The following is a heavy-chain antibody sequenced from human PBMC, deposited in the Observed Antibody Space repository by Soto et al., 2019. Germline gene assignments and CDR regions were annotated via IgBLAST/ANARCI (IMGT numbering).Heavy chain of an antibody. CDR1: GGSISSYY. CDR2: IYTSGST. J-gene: IGHJ1*01. D-gene: IGHD3-22*01. V-gene: IGHV4-4*07. Sequence: SETLSLTCTVSGGSISSYYWSWIRQPAGKGLEWIGRIYTSGSTNYNPSLKSRVTMSVDTSKNQFSLKLSSVTAADTAVYYCARDTYYYDSSGYYFAEYFQHWGQGTLVTVSS. CDR3: ARDTYYYDSSGYYFAEYFQH.